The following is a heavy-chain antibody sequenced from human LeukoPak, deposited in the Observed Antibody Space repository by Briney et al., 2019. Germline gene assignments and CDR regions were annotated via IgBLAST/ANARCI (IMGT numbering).Heavy chain of an antibody. D-gene: IGHD5-18*01. J-gene: IGHJ4*02. V-gene: IGHV4-38-2*02. CDR3: ARGPGYSYGKGIDY. CDR2: IYHSGST. CDR1: GYSISSGYY. Sequence: SETLSLTCTVSGYSISSGYYWGWIRQPPGKGLEWIGSIYHSGSTYYNPSLKSRVTISVDTSKNQFSLKLSSVTAADTAVYYCARGPGYSYGKGIDYWGQGALVTVSS.